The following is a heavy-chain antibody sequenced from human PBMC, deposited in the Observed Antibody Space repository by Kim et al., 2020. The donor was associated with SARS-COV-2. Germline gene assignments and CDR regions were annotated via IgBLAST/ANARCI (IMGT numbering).Heavy chain of an antibody. Sequence: GGSLRLFCAASGFTFSSYWMHWVRQAPGKGLVWVSRINSDGSSTSYADSVKGRFTISRDNAKNTLYLQMNSLRAEDTAVYYCATGPVATVLGYYYGMDVWGQGTTVTDSS. J-gene: IGHJ6*02. CDR2: INSDGSST. D-gene: IGHD5-12*01. V-gene: IGHV3-74*01. CDR3: ATGPVATVLGYYYGMDV. CDR1: GFTFSSYW.